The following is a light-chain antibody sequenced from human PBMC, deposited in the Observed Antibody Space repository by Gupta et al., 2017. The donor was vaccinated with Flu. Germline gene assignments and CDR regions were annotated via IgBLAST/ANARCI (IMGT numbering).Light chain of an antibody. J-gene: IGKJ1*01. Sequence: DIQMTQSPSSLSASVGDRVTITCRASQSINKYLNWYQQKPGKAPKLLIYSTSTLQSGVPSRFSGSGSGTDFTLTISRLQPEDFATYHCQQRDSTPRTFGQGTRVEIK. CDR3: QQRDSTPRT. CDR1: QSINKY. CDR2: STS. V-gene: IGKV1-39*01.